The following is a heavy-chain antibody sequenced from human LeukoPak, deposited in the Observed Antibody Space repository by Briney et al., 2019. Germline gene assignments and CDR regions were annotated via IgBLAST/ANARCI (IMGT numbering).Heavy chain of an antibody. J-gene: IGHJ6*03. V-gene: IGHV3-7*01. D-gene: IGHD5-24*01. CDR3: ARVCRDGYNGYYYYYYYMDV. CDR2: INQDGSEK. CDR1: GFTLSTHY. Sequence: GGSLRLSCAASGFTLSTHYMTWVRQAPGKGLEWVANINQDGSEKYYVDSVKGRFTISRDNVKNSLYLQMNSLRAEDTAVYYCARVCRDGYNGYYYYYYYMDVWGKGTTVTVSS.